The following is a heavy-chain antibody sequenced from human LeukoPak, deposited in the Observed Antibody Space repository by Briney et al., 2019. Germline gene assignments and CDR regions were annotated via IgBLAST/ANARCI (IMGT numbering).Heavy chain of an antibody. CDR2: IYYSGST. D-gene: IGHD3-10*01. V-gene: IGHV4-30-4*01. CDR3: ARVGSIGAFDI. Sequence: SQTLSLTCTVSGGSISCGDYYWSWIRQPPGKGLEWIGYIYYSGSTYYNPSLKSRVTISVDTSKNQFSLKLSSVTAADTAVYYCARVGSIGAFDIWGQGTMVTVSS. J-gene: IGHJ3*02. CDR1: GGSISCGDYY.